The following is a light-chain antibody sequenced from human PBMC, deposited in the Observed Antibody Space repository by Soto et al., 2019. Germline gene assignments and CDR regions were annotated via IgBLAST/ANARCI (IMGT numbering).Light chain of an antibody. CDR2: GTS. Sequence: EIVLTQSPGTLSLSPGDRATLSCRASQSLSVSYIAWYQQRPGQAPRLLIYGTSTKATGIPDRFSGSGSGTDFTLSISILEPEDVAVDYCHQFGDSPQTCGQGTTVEI. J-gene: IGKJ1*01. CDR3: HQFGDSPQT. V-gene: IGKV3-20*01. CDR1: QSLSVSY.